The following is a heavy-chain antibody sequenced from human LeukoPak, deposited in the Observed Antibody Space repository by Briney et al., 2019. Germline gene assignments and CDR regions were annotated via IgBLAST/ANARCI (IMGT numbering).Heavy chain of an antibody. Sequence: VASVKVSCKASGGTFSSYAISWVRQAPGQGLEWMGRIIPILGIANYAEKFQGRVTITADKSTSTAYMELSSLRSEDTAVYYCAEATYYEKPLLLDYWGQGTLVTVSS. D-gene: IGHD3-3*01. CDR2: IIPILGIA. CDR1: GGTFSSYA. J-gene: IGHJ4*02. CDR3: AEATYYEKPLLLDY. V-gene: IGHV1-69*04.